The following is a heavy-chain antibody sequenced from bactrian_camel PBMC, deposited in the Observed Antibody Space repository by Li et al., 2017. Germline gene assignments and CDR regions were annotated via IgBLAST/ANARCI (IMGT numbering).Heavy chain of an antibody. CDR1: GGTYNLLC. V-gene: IGHV3S53*01. Sequence: QVQLVESGGGSVQTGGSLRLSCVASGGTYNLLCQGWFRQVPGKEREGVANIGSDGIKSRADSVKGRFTISKDNGKNTLYLQMNSLRPEDTAMYYCAVAGYCRGSYCYKYCQGANPWGQGTQVTVS. CDR3: AVAGYCRGSYCYKYCQGANP. D-gene: IGHD2*01. J-gene: IGHJ6*01. CDR2: IGSDGIK.